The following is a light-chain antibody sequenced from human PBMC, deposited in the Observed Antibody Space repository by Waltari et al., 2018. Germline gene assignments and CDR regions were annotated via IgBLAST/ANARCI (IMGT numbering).Light chain of an antibody. J-gene: IGKJ2*01. V-gene: IGKV2-30*01. CDR2: KVS. CDR3: MQGTHWPYT. Sequence: DVVMTQSPLSLLVTLGQPASISCLTTQSPVNSDGNTYFMCFHHRPGQSPRRRIYKVSYRESGVPDRFSGSGSDTDFTLKISSVDADDVGVYDCMQGTHWPYTFGQGTRLDIK. CDR1: QSPVNSDGNTY.